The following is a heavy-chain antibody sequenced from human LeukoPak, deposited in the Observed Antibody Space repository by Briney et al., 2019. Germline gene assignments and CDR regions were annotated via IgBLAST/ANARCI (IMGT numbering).Heavy chain of an antibody. J-gene: IGHJ4*02. CDR3: ATDIVVVPAARKVGGR. Sequence: GGSLRLSCAASGFTFSSYSMNWVRQAPGKGLEWVSSISSSSSYIYYADSVKGRFTISRDNAKNSLYLQMNSLRAEDTAVYYCATDIVVVPAARKVGGRWGQGTLVTVSS. CDR1: GFTFSSYS. D-gene: IGHD2-2*01. CDR2: ISSSSSYI. V-gene: IGHV3-21*01.